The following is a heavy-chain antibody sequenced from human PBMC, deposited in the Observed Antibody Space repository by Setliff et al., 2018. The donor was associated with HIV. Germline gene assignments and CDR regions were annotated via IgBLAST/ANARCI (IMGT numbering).Heavy chain of an antibody. D-gene: IGHD4-4*01. CDR3: AGDVDYTDAFDI. V-gene: IGHV1-18*01. J-gene: IGHJ3*02. CDR1: EYSFVSHG. CDR2: IRGSGADA. Sequence: ASVKVSCKTSEYSFVSHGMSWVRQAPGQGLEWMGWIRGSGADAKYAENLQGRVTLTMDISSSTGYMELSSLRSEDTGVYYCAGDVDYTDAFDIWGQGTMVTVSS.